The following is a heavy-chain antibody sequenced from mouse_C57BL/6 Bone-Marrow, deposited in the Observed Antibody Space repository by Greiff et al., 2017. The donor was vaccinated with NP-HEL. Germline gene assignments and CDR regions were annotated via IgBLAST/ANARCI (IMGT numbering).Heavy chain of an antibody. V-gene: IGHV5-4*01. D-gene: IGHD2-3*01. CDR1: GFTFSSYA. CDR3: ARELGGYYHYYAMDY. CDR2: ISDGGSYT. Sequence: EVKLMESGGGLVKPGGSLKLSCAASGFTFSSYAMSWVRQTPEKRLEWVATISDGGSYTYYPDNVKGRFTISRDNAKNNLYLQMSHLKSEDTAMYYCARELGGYYHYYAMDYWGQGTSVTVAS. J-gene: IGHJ4*01.